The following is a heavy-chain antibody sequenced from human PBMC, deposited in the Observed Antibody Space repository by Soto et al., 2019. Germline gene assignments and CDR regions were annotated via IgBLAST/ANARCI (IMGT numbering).Heavy chain of an antibody. CDR3: ASVRGGYYYAMDV. D-gene: IGHD3-10*02. CDR1: GASISGITW. V-gene: IGHV4-4*02. CDR2: IYPSGST. Sequence: QVQLQESGPGLVKPSGTLSLTCAVSGASISGITWWGWVRPPPGRGLEWIGEIYPSGSTNYNPSLKSRVTISVDKSKNQFSLKLSSVTAADTAVYYCASVRGGYYYAMDVWGQGTTVTVSS. J-gene: IGHJ6*02.